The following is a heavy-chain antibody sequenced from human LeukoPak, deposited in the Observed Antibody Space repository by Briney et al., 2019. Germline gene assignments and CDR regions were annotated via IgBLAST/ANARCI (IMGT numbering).Heavy chain of an antibody. J-gene: IGHJ2*01. CDR3: AASEVITTHWYFDL. V-gene: IGHV4-59*01. D-gene: IGHD3-22*01. CDR2: IYYSGST. CDR1: GXXXSSXY. Sequence: SETLSLTCTVSGXXXSSXYXSWIRQPXXXXXXXXGYIYYSGSTNYNPSLKSRVTISVDTSKNQFSLKLSSVTAADTAVYYCAASEVITTHWYFDLWGRGTLVTVSS.